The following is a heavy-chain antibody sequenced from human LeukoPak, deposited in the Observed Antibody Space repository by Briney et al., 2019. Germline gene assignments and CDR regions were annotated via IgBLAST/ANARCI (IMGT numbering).Heavy chain of an antibody. CDR3: AKPREGSTSWYAAG. CDR2: ISYDGNNK. J-gene: IGHJ1*01. Sequence: GVSLRLSCAASGFSFSRNDMHWVRQAPGKGLEWVAVISYDGNNKNYADSVRGRFTISRDNSKNTLYLEMNSLRAEDTAVYYCAKPREGSTSWYAAGWGQGTLVTVSS. CDR1: GFSFSRND. V-gene: IGHV3-30*18. D-gene: IGHD6-13*01.